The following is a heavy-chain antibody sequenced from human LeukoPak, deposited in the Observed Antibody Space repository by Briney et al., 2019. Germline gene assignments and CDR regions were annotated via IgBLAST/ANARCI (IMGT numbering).Heavy chain of an antibody. D-gene: IGHD2-15*01. CDR1: GFTFSSYW. Sequence: PGGSLRLSCAASGFTFSSYWMSWVRQAPGKGLEWVSFIRSKAYGGTTEYAASVKGRFTISRDDSKSIAYLQMNSLKTEDTAVYYCTRVSLVAASVFFDYWGQGTLVTVSS. J-gene: IGHJ4*02. CDR2: IRSKAYGGTT. CDR3: TRVSLVAASVFFDY. V-gene: IGHV3-49*04.